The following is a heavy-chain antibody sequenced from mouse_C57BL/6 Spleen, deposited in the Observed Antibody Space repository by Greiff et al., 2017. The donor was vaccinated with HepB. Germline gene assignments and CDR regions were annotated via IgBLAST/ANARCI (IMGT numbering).Heavy chain of an antibody. CDR3: ARRDYGSSYGWYFDV. V-gene: IGHV1-19*01. CDR1: GYTFTDNY. J-gene: IGHJ1*03. CDR2: INPYNGGT. Sequence: EVQLQQSGPVLVKPGASVKMSCKASGYTFTDNYMNWVKQSHGKSLEWIGVINPYNGGTSYNQKFKGKATLTVDKSSSTAYMELNSLTSEDSAVYYCARRDYGSSYGWYFDVWGTGTTVTVSS. D-gene: IGHD1-1*01.